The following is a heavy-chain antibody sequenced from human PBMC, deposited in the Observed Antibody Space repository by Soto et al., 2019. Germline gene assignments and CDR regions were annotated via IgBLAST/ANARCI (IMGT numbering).Heavy chain of an antibody. CDR3: PRAKATGRPGGMDV. V-gene: IGHV4-59*01. CDR2: IYYSGST. Sequence: PSETLSLTCTVSGGSISSYYWSWIRQPPGKGLEWIGYIYYSGSTNYNPSLKSRVTISVDTSKNQFSLKLSSVTAADTAVYYCPRAKATGRPGGMDVWGQGTTVTASS. D-gene: IGHD5-12*01. J-gene: IGHJ6*02. CDR1: GGSISSYY.